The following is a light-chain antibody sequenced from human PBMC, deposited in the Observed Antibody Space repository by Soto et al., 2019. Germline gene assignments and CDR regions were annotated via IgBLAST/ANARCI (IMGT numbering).Light chain of an antibody. CDR2: LNSDGSH. V-gene: IGLV4-69*01. Sequence: QLVLTQSPSASASLGASVKLTYTLSGGHSSYAIAWHQQQPEKGPRCLMKLNSDGSHSKGDGIPDRFSGSSSGAERYLTISSLQSEDEADYYCQTWGTGMVFGGGTQLTVL. CDR3: QTWGTGMV. J-gene: IGLJ2*01. CDR1: GGHSSYA.